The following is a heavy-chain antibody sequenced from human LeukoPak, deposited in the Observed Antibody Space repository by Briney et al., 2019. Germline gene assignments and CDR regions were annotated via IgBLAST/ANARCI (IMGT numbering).Heavy chain of an antibody. J-gene: IGHJ4*02. V-gene: IGHV3-11*01. CDR2: ISSSGSSI. D-gene: IGHD3-22*01. Sequence: SGGSLRLSCAASGFTFSDYYMSWIRQAPGKGLEWVSYISSSGSSIYNADSVKGRFTISRDNAKNPLYLQMNSLRAEDTAVYYCLRDIHYYDSSGYDYWGQGTLVTVSS. CDR3: LRDIHYYDSSGYDY. CDR1: GFTFSDYY.